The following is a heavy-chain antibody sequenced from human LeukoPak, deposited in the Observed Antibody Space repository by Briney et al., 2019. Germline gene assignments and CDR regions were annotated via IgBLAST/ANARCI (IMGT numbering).Heavy chain of an antibody. CDR3: ARTIPGTAAAGIVYYYYGMDV. J-gene: IGHJ6*02. CDR2: IYSGGST. D-gene: IGHD6-13*01. CDR1: GFTVSSNY. V-gene: IGHV3-53*01. Sequence: QPGGSLRLSCAASGFTVSSNYMSWVRQAPGKGLEWVSVIYSGGSTYYADSVKGRFTISRDNSKNTLYLQMNSLRAEDTAVYYCARTIPGTAAAGIVYYYYGMDVWGQGTTVTVSS.